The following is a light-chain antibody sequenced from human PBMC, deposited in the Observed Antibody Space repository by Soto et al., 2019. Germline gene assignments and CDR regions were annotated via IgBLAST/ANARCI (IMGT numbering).Light chain of an antibody. CDR3: SSYAGSNNWV. CDR1: SSDVGGYNY. V-gene: IGLV2-8*01. J-gene: IGLJ3*02. Sequence: QSALTQPPSASGSPGQSVTISCTGTSSDVGGYNYVSWYQQHPGKAPKLMIYGVTKRPSGVPDRFSGSKSGNTASLTVSGLQAEDAADYYRSSYAGSNNWVFGGGTKLTVL. CDR2: GVT.